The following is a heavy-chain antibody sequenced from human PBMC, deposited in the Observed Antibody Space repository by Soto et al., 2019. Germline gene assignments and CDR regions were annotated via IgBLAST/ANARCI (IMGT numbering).Heavy chain of an antibody. CDR2: IYPGDSDT. J-gene: IGHJ4*02. V-gene: IGHV5-51*01. Sequence: GESLKISCRGSGYSFTSYWIGWVRQMPGKGLEWMGIIYPGDSDTRYSPSFQGQVTISADKSISTAYLQWSSLKASDTAMYYCARHSYYYDSSGYSVFDYWGQGTLVTVSS. D-gene: IGHD3-22*01. CDR1: GYSFTSYW. CDR3: ARHSYYYDSSGYSVFDY.